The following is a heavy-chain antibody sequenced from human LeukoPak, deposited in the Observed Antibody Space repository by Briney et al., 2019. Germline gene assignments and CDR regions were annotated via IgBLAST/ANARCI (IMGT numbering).Heavy chain of an antibody. CDR1: GFTFRNFA. Sequence: GGSLRLSCAASGFTFRNFAMSWVRQAPGKGLEWVSGISGSAVSTFYADSVKGRFTISRDNSKTTLYLHMDSLRVEDTAVYYCAKDQTVAAAGPFDNWGQGTLVTVSS. D-gene: IGHD6-13*01. CDR2: ISGSAVST. V-gene: IGHV3-23*01. J-gene: IGHJ4*02. CDR3: AKDQTVAAAGPFDN.